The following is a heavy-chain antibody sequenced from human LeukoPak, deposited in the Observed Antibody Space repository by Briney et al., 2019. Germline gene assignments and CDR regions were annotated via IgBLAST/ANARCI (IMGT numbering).Heavy chain of an antibody. CDR3: ARTGHDFWSGSLDY. D-gene: IGHD3-3*01. CDR2: IIPIFGAA. J-gene: IGHJ4*02. V-gene: IGHV1-69*05. Sequence: SVKVSCKASGGTFSSYAISWVRQAPGQGLEWMGRIIPIFGAANYAQTFQGRVTITTDESTSTAYMELSSLRSEDTAVYYCARTGHDFWSGSLDYWGQGTLVTVSS. CDR1: GGTFSSYA.